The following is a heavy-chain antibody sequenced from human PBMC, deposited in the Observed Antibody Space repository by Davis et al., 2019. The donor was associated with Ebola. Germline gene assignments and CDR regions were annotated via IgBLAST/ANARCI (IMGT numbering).Heavy chain of an antibody. CDR2: IVVGSGNT. J-gene: IGHJ5*02. CDR3: AADTVVVAATPLGFDP. V-gene: IGHV1-58*01. D-gene: IGHD2-15*01. CDR1: GFTFTSSA. Sequence: SVKVSCKASGFTFTSSAVQWVRQARGQRLEWIGWIVVGSGNTNYAQKFQERVTITRDMSTSTAYMELSSLRSEDTAVYYCAADTVVVAATPLGFDPWGQGTLVTVSS.